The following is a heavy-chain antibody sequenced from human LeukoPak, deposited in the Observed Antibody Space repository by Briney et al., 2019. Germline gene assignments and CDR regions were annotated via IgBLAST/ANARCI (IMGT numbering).Heavy chain of an antibody. CDR3: ARGPASSGWFDP. Sequence: GGSLRLSCAASGFTFNSYAMSWVRQAPGKGLEWVSAISGTGGRTYYADSVKGRFTIARDNSKNTLYLQMNSLRAEDTALYYCARGPASSGWFDPWGQGTRVAVSS. CDR1: GFTFNSYA. D-gene: IGHD6-19*01. J-gene: IGHJ5*02. CDR2: ISGTGGRT. V-gene: IGHV3-23*01.